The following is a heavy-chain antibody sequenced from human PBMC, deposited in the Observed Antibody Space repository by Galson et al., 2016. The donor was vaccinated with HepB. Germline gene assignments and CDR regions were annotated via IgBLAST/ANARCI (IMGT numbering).Heavy chain of an antibody. D-gene: IGHD2/OR15-2a*01. J-gene: IGHJ3*01. CDR3: ARVTSFIRNIGTLDL. V-gene: IGHV3-72*01. Sequence: SLRLSCAASGFSFSDHYMDWVRQAPGKGLEWVGRIRKRANSYTTEYGASVKGRFSVSRDDSKNALYLQMNSLKSEDTAVYHCARVTSFIRNIGTLDLWGRGTLVTVSS. CDR2: IRKRANSYTT. CDR1: GFSFSDHY.